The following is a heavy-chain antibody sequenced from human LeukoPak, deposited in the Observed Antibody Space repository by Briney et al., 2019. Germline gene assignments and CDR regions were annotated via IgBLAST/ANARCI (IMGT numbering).Heavy chain of an antibody. Sequence: PSETLSLTCAVSGYSISSDYYWGWIRQPPGKGLEWIGSIYHSGSTVYNPSLKSRVAISVDTSRNQFSLKLNSVTASDTAVYYCARNTTVTDWYFDLWGRGTLVTVSS. D-gene: IGHD4-17*01. CDR2: IYHSGST. CDR1: GYSISSDYY. CDR3: ARNTTVTDWYFDL. V-gene: IGHV4-38-2*01. J-gene: IGHJ2*01.